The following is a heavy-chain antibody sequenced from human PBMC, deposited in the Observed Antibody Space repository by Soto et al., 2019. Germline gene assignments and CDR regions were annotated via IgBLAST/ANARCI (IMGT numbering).Heavy chain of an antibody. CDR3: ARGGVVVRAFPDEYFQH. J-gene: IGHJ1*01. CDR1: GFTFSDYY. D-gene: IGHD2-21*01. V-gene: IGHV3-11*01. Sequence: QVQLVESGGGLVKPGGSMRLSCAASGFTFSDYYMSWIRQAPGKGLEWVSYISSSGSTIYYADPVKGRFTISRDNAKNSLYLQRSSLSAQATAVYYCARGGVVVRAFPDEYFQHWGQGTLVAVSS. CDR2: ISSSGSTI.